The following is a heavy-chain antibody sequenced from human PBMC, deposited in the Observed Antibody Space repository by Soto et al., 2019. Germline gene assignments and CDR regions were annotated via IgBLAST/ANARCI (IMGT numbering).Heavy chain of an antibody. CDR1: GFTFSSYA. D-gene: IGHD3-16*02. CDR3: AKGGEFGDCVWGSYRGDAFDI. CDR2: ISGSGGST. V-gene: IGHV3-23*01. J-gene: IGHJ3*02. Sequence: GGSLRLSCAAPGFTFSSYAMSWLRQAPGKGLEWVSAISGSGGSTYYADSVNGRFTISRDNSKNTLYLQMNSLRADETAVYYCAKGGEFGDCVWGSYRGDAFDIWGQGTMVTVSS.